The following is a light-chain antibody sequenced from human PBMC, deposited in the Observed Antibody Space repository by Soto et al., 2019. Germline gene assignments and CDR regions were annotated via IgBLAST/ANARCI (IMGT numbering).Light chain of an antibody. J-gene: IGKJ2*01. CDR2: KAS. CDR3: QQYNSYPEYT. CDR1: QSISSW. V-gene: IGKV1-5*03. Sequence: DIQMTQSPSTLSASVGDRVTITCRASQSISSWLAWYQQKPGKAPKLLIYKASSLESGVPSRFSGSGSGTEFNLLISRRKPDDFATYYCQQYNSYPEYTFGQGTKLEIK.